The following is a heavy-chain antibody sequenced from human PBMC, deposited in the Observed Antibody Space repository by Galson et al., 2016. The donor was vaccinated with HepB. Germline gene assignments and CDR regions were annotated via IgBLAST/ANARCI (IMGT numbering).Heavy chain of an antibody. CDR2: VYYYGTT. V-gene: IGHV4-59*01. D-gene: IGHD3-9*01. J-gene: IGHJ3*02. Sequence: SETLSLTCTVSGASITSFYWNWIRQSPGKGLEWIGYVYYYGTTSHNPSLKGRVTTSIDSSKNQLSLNLTSVSAADTAVYYCARAGFFDRLLIGAFDIWGRGTMVTVSS. CDR3: ARAGFFDRLLIGAFDI. CDR1: GASITSFY.